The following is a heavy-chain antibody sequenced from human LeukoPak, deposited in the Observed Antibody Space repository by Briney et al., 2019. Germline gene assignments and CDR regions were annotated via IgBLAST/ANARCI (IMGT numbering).Heavy chain of an antibody. J-gene: IGHJ4*02. D-gene: IGHD1-26*01. CDR3: ARDRSGTYLDF. V-gene: IGHV3-66*01. CDR2: LHSDGGT. Sequence: GGSLRLSCSESGATVWSSFRSWIRQTPGNGLEWVAILHSDGGTDYADSVRGRFTISRDNSKDIVYLQMNSLRVEDTALYYCARDRSGTYLDFWGQGTLVTVSS. CDR1: GATVWSSF.